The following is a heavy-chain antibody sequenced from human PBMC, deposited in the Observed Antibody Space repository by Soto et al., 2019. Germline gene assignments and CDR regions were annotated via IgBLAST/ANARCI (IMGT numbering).Heavy chain of an antibody. J-gene: IGHJ4*02. CDR1: GGSISSGGYF. CDR2: IYYSGRT. CDR3: ARVAKEENPKVGSWYYFDY. D-gene: IGHD6-13*01. V-gene: IGHV4-31*03. Sequence: QVQLQESGPGLVKPSQTLSLTCTVSGGSISSGGYFWSWVRQHPGKGLEWIGNIYYSGRTYYNQSLKSRVTISVDTSTNQVSLTLSSVTAAGTAVYYCARVAKEENPKVGSWYYFDYWGQGTRVTVSS.